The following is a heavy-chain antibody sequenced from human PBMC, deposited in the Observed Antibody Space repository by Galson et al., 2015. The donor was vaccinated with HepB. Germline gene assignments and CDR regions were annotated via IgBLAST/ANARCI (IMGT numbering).Heavy chain of an antibody. CDR3: ATGGPRITMIVVVITT. Sequence: SVKVSCKVSGYTLTELSMHWVRQAPGKGLEWMGGFDPEDGETIYAQKFQGRVTMTEDTSTDTAYMELSSLRSEDTAVYYCATGGPRITMIVVVITTWGQGALVTVSS. J-gene: IGHJ5*02. CDR1: GYTLTELS. V-gene: IGHV1-24*01. D-gene: IGHD3-22*01. CDR2: FDPEDGET.